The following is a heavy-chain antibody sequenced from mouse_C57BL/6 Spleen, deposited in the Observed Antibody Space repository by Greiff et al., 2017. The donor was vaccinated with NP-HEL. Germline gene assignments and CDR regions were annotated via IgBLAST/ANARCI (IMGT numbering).Heavy chain of an antibody. D-gene: IGHD2-3*01. V-gene: IGHV5-9-1*02. CDR1: GFTFSSYA. CDR3: TRRGTTTYDGYYEGGY. Sequence: EVKLVESGEGLVKPGGSLKLSCAASGFTFSSYAMSWVRQTPEKRLEWVAYISSGGDYIDYADTVKGRFTISRDNARNTQYMQMSSLKSEDTAMYYCTRRGTTTYDGYYEGGYWGKGTLVTVSA. CDR2: ISSGGDYI. J-gene: IGHJ3*02.